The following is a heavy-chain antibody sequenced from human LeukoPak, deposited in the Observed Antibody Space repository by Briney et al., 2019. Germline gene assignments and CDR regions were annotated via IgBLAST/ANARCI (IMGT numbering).Heavy chain of an antibody. CDR1: GFTFNSHG. Sequence: GGSLRLSCAASGFTFNSHGMHWVRQAPGQGLEWVALIWYDGSNKYYVESVKGRFTISRDNSMSTLYLQMDSLRAEDTAVYYCARANYYSSGSYHGMDVWGQGITVTVSS. CDR3: ARANYYSSGSYHGMDV. J-gene: IGHJ6*02. CDR2: IWYDGSNK. D-gene: IGHD3-10*01. V-gene: IGHV3-33*01.